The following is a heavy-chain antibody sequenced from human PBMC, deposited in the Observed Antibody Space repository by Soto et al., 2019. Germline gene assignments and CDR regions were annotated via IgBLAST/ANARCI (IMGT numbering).Heavy chain of an antibody. CDR2: ISWDSNTI. Sequence: GGSLRLSCSVSGFRFEDHAMHWVRQAPGKGLEWVSGISWDSNTIDYADSVKGRFSVSRDNAKNSLYLQMNSLRPEDTAFYYCTKNVKHNYFDPWGQGNLVTVSS. CDR1: GFRFEDHA. CDR3: TKNVKHNYFDP. V-gene: IGHV3-9*01. J-gene: IGHJ5*02.